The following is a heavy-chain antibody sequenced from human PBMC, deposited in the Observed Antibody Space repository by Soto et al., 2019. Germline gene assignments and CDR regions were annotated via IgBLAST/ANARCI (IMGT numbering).Heavy chain of an antibody. CDR2: VYDRGRS. CDR3: VSQRTSVLSQAYFDY. V-gene: IGHV4-39*01. D-gene: IGHD2-8*01. Sequence: SETLCLTCTVSGGSVSNSNYYWGWIRQSPGKGLEWIGSVYDRGRSYSKSCVKSRVTISVDTSKNQFSLNLNPVTASDTAVYYCVSQRTSVLSQAYFDYWGPGALVTVSS. CDR1: GGSVSNSNYY. J-gene: IGHJ4*02.